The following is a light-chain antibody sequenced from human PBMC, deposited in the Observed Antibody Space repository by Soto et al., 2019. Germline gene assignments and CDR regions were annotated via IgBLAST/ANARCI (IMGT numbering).Light chain of an antibody. CDR1: SSDVGSYKY. Sequence: QSALTQPPSASGSPGQSVTISCTETSSDVGSYKYVSWYQQHPGKAPKFIIYDVTKRPSGVPDRFSGSKSGNTASLTVSGLQAEDEADYYCSSYAGSNNFVFGTGTKLTVL. CDR2: DVT. V-gene: IGLV2-8*01. CDR3: SSYAGSNNFV. J-gene: IGLJ1*01.